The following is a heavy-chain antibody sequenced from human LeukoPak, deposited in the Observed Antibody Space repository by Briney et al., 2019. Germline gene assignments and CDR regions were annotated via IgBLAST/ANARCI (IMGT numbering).Heavy chain of an antibody. CDR2: INPNSGGS. CDR3: ASLATFAGSSGSYFAF. J-gene: IGHJ4*02. CDR1: RGTFSSYD. D-gene: IGHD1-26*01. V-gene: IGHV1-2*02. Sequence: ASVKVSCKASRGTFSSYDISWVRQAPGQGLEWMGWINPNSGGSDYAQKFQGRVTMTGDTSTDASIGTVYMELSRLTSDDTAVYYCASLATFAGSSGSYFAFWGQGTLVTVSS.